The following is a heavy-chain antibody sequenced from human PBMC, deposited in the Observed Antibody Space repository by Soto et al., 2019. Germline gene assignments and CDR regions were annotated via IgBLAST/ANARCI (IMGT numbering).Heavy chain of an antibody. CDR2: ISSTSAYT. CDR1: GFTFSDYY. J-gene: IGHJ4*02. V-gene: IGHV3-11*05. CDR3: ARDPSRRSPPDY. Sequence: QVQLVESGGGSVKPGGSLRLSCTASGFTFSDYYMNWFRQAPGKGLEWVSYISSTSAYTKYADSVKGRFTISRDNAENLLYLQMDGLRAEDTAVYYCARDPSRRSPPDYWGQGTLVTVSS.